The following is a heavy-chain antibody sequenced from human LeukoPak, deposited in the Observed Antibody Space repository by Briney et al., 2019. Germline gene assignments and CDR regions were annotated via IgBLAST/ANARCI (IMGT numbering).Heavy chain of an antibody. CDR1: GFTFSSYA. CDR2: ISGNGGST. J-gene: IGHJ4*02. CDR3: AKVSGSSGYYIDY. D-gene: IGHD3-22*01. Sequence: GGSLRLSCAASGFTFSSYAMSWVRQAVGKGLEWVSGISGNGGSTSYADSVKGRFTISRDNSKNTMSLQMNSLRAEDTAIYYCAKVSGSSGYYIDYWGQGALVTVSS. V-gene: IGHV3-23*01.